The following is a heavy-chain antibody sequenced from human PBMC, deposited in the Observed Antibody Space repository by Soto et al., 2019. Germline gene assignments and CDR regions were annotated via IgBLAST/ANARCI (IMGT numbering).Heavy chain of an antibody. CDR3: ARNTKSAAGADYYGLDV. Sequence: GCLRLSCAASGFTFGDRYMSWIRQAPGKGLEWVSYVSSSGFTIYYADSVKGRFTVSRDNAKNSLYLQMNSLRAEDTAAYYCARNTKSAAGADYYGLDVWGHGTTVTVSS. CDR1: GFTFGDRY. V-gene: IGHV3-11*01. CDR2: VSSSGFTI. J-gene: IGHJ6*02. D-gene: IGHD4-17*01.